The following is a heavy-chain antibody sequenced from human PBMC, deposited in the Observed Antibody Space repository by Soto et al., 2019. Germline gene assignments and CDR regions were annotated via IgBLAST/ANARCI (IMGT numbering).Heavy chain of an antibody. CDR3: ARDYYGSGSYYPYYFDY. CDR1: GYTFTGYY. J-gene: IGHJ4*02. D-gene: IGHD3-10*01. CDR2: INPNSGGT. Sequence: ASVKVSCKASGYTFTGYYMHWVRQAPGQGLEWMGWINPNSGGTNCAQKFQGRVTMTRDTSISTAYMELSRLRSDDTAVYYCARDYYGSGSYYPYYFDYWGQGTLVTVSS. V-gene: IGHV1-2*02.